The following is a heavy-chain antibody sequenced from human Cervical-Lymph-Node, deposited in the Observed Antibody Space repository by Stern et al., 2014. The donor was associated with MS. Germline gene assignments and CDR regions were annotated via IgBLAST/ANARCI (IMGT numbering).Heavy chain of an antibody. D-gene: IGHD6-19*01. J-gene: IGHJ4*02. CDR3: AKSRWLVRSAQGFDY. CDR2: ISWNSGSE. CDR1: GFTFDDYA. V-gene: IGHV3-9*01. Sequence: VQLVESGGGLVQPGRSLRLSCAASGFTFDDYARHWVRQAPGKGLEWVSGISWNSGSEGYADSVKGRFTISRDNAKNSLYLQMNSLRAEDTALYYCAKSRWLVRSAQGFDYWGQGTLVTVSS.